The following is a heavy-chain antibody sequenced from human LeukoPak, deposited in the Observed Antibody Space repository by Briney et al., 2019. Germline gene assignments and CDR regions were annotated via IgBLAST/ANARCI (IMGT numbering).Heavy chain of an antibody. J-gene: IGHJ4*02. D-gene: IGHD3-16*02. CDR1: GGSLSGYY. V-gene: IGHV4-34*12. Sequence: SETLSLTCAVYGGSLSGYYWAWIRQPPGKGLEWIGEIIHSGSTNYNPSLKSRVTISIDTSKNRFSLNLGSVTAADTAVYYCARLVHLKAFDYWGQGTLVTVSS. CDR3: ARLVHLKAFDY. CDR2: IIHSGST.